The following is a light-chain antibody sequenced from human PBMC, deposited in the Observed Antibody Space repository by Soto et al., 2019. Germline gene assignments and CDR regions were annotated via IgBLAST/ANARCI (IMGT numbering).Light chain of an antibody. CDR2: GAS. CDR3: QQYGSSRWT. J-gene: IGKJ1*01. Sequence: EIVLTQSPATLSLSPGGRATRSCRASLSVSSSYLAWYQQKPGQAPRLLIYGASSRATGIPDRFSGSGSGTDFTLTVSRLEPEDFAVYYCQQYGSSRWTFGQGTKVDIK. V-gene: IGKV3-20*01. CDR1: LSVSSSY.